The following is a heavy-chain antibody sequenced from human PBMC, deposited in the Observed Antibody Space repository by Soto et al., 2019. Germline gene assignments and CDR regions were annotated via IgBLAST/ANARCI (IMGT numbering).Heavy chain of an antibody. CDR2: IHYSGST. J-gene: IGHJ4*02. V-gene: IGHV4-30-4*01. Sequence: TLSLTCTVSGGSISSGDYYWSWIRQPPGKGLEWIAYIHYSGSTYYNPSLKSRVTISVDTSKNQFSLKLSSVTAADTAVYYCARSRYSESYFFDYWGQGILVT. CDR1: GGSISSGDYY. D-gene: IGHD1-26*01. CDR3: ARSRYSESYFFDY.